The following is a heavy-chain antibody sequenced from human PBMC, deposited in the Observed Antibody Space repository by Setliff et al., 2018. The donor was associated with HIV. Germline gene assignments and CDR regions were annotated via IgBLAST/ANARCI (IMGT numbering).Heavy chain of an antibody. J-gene: IGHJ4*02. CDR1: GGSISSSSYF. D-gene: IGHD3-10*01. V-gene: IGHV4-39*07. CDR2: IYYSGST. CDR3: ARSIYGSGTYPLDI. Sequence: SETLSLTCTVSGGSISSSSYFWGWIRQPPGKGLEWIGSIYYSGSTYYNPSLKSRVTMSVDTSKNQFSLKLSSVTAADTAVYYCARSIYGSGTYPLDIWGPGILVTVSS.